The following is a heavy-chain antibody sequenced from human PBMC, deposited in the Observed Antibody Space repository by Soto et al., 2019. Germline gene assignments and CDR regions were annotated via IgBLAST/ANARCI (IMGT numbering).Heavy chain of an antibody. Sequence: EVQVLESGGGLVQPGGSLRLSCAASGFTFSSYAMSWVRQAPGKGLEWVSTISRSGDTTYYADSVKGRFTDSRDNSKNALYLQLNSLRAEDTAVYYCARPFPDNTYYYYGMDVWGQGTTVTVSS. CDR3: ARPFPDNTYYYYGMDV. CDR2: ISRSGDTT. CDR1: GFTFSSYA. J-gene: IGHJ6*02. D-gene: IGHD1-1*01. V-gene: IGHV3-23*01.